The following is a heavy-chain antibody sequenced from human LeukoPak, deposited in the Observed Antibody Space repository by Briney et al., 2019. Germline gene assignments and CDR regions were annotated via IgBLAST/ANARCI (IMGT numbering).Heavy chain of an antibody. J-gene: IGHJ5*02. D-gene: IGHD6-13*01. V-gene: IGHV4-30-2*01. CDR3: ARVRYPAGDWFDP. Sequence: SETLSLTCTVSGGSISSGGFYWSWIRQPPGKGLEWIGYIHHSGDTYQNPSLKSRVTVSSDRSKNEFYLKLSSVTAADTAVYYCARVRYPAGDWFDPWGQGTLVTVSS. CDR2: IHHSGDT. CDR1: GGSISSGGFY.